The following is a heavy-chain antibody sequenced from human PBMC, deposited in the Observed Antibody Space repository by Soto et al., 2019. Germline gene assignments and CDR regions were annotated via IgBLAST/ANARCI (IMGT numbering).Heavy chain of an antibody. CDR1: GGSIISGGYY. J-gene: IGHJ5*02. Sequence: SETLSLTCTVSGGSIISGGYYWTWIRQHPGKGLEWIGYIYYSGSTYYNPSLKSRVTISVDTSKNQFSLKLSSVTAAGTAVYYCARSVFPWGQGTLVTAPQ. V-gene: IGHV4-31*03. CDR2: IYYSGST. CDR3: ARSVFP.